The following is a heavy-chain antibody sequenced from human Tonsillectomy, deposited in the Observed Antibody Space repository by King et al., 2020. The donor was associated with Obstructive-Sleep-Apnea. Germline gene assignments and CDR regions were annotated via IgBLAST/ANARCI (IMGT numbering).Heavy chain of an antibody. CDR1: GFTVSSNY. CDR3: ARGSGNYYASSGYYYPFDY. J-gene: IGHJ4*02. D-gene: IGHD3-22*01. Sequence: VQLVESGGGLVQAGGSLRLSCTASGFTVSSNYMSWVRQAPGKGLEWVSVIYSGGSTYYADSVKGRFTISRHNSKNTMYLQMNSLRTEDTAVYFCARGSGNYYASSGYYYPFDYWGQGTLVTASS. V-gene: IGHV3-53*04. CDR2: IYSGGST.